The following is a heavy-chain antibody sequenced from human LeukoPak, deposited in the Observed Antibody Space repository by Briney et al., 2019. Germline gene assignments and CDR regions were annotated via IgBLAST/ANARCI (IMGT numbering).Heavy chain of an antibody. D-gene: IGHD3-9*01. CDR3: ARTTSRRYFDWNKSGGFGFAY. CDR1: GGSISSGGYY. V-gene: IGHV4-31*03. Sequence: SSETLSLTCTVSGGSISSGGYYWIWIRQHPGKGLEWIGYIYYSGSTYYNPSLKSRITRAVDTSKNQFSLKLSSVTAADTAVYHCARTTSRRYFDWNKSGGFGFAYWGQGTLVSISS. J-gene: IGHJ4*02. CDR2: IYYSGST.